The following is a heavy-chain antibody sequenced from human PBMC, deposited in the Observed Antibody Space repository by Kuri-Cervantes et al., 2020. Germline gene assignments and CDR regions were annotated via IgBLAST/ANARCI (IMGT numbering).Heavy chain of an antibody. Sequence: GGSLRLSCAASGFTFSSYWMSWVRQAPGKGLEWVANIKQDGSEKYYVDSVKGRFTISRDNAKNSLYLQMNSLRAEDTAVYYCARISGVGNYVLDDYWGQGTLVTVSS. CDR3: ARISGVGNYVLDDY. CDR2: IKQDGSEK. CDR1: GFTFSSYW. J-gene: IGHJ4*02. V-gene: IGHV3-7*01. D-gene: IGHD4-11*01.